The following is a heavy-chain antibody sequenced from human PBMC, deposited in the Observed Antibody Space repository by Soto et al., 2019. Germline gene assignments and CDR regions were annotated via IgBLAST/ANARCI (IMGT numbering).Heavy chain of an antibody. V-gene: IGHV3-30*18. CDR3: AKSSSHDY. Sequence: VQLVESGGGLVQPGGSLRLSCAASGFTFSSYGMHWVRQAPGKGLEWVAVISYDGSNKYYADSVKGRFTISRDNSKNTLYLQMNSLRAEDTAVYYCAKSSSHDYWGQGTLVTVSS. CDR2: ISYDGSNK. J-gene: IGHJ4*02. CDR1: GFTFSSYG. D-gene: IGHD6-13*01.